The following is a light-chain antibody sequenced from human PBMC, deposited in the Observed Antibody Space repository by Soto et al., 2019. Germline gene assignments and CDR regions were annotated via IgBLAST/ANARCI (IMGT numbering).Light chain of an antibody. J-gene: IGKJ3*01. Sequence: EIMMTQSPATLSVSPGEGATLSCTASQSVNRNLAWYQQKPGQPPSLLLYGASTRATGIPVRFSGSGSGTEVTLTISSLQSEDSAVYYCHQYNSWPRGTFGPGTKVEIK. V-gene: IGKV3-15*01. CDR3: HQYNSWPRGT. CDR1: QSVNRN. CDR2: GAS.